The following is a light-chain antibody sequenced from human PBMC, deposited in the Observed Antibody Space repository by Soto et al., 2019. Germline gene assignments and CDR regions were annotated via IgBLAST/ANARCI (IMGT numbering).Light chain of an antibody. CDR3: QSYDSSLSGYV. CDR1: SSNIGTGYD. V-gene: IGLV1-40*01. Sequence: QSALTQPPSVSGAPGQRVTISCTGSSSNIGTGYDVLWYQHLPGTAPKLLIYGNSNRPSGVPDRFSGSKSGTSASLAITGLQAEDEADYYCQSYDSSLSGYVFGTGTKVTVL. J-gene: IGLJ1*01. CDR2: GNS.